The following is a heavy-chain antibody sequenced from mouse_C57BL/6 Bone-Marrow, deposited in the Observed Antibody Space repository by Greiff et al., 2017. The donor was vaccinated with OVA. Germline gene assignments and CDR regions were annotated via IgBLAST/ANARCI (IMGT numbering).Heavy chain of an antibody. D-gene: IGHD2-4*01. CDR1: GYTFTDYE. CDR2: IDPETGGT. Sequence: QVQLQQSGAELVRPGASVTLSCKASGYTFTDYEMHWVKQTPVHGLEWIGAIDPETGGTAYNQKFKGKAILTADKSSSTAYMELRSLTSEDSAVYYCTDDYDDSLFDYWGQGTTRTVSS. J-gene: IGHJ2*01. CDR3: TDDYDDSLFDY. V-gene: IGHV1-15*01.